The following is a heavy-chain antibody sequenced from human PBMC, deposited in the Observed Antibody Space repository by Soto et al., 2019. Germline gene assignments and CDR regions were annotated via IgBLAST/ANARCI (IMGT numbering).Heavy chain of an antibody. D-gene: IGHD3-16*02. CDR3: AKDAYDYVWGSYRLYTPLFDY. CDR1: GYTFSDYY. CDR2: IDTSST. J-gene: IGHJ4*02. V-gene: IGHV3-11*05. Sequence: GGSLRLSCAASGYTFSDYYMSWIRQAPGKGLEWISYIDTSSTYYADSVKGRFTISRDNSKNTLYLQMNSLRAEDTAVYYCAKDAYDYVWGSYRLYTPLFDYWGQGTLVTVSS.